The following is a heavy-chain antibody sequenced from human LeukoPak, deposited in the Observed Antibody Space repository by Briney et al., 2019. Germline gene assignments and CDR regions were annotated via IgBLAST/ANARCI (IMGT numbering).Heavy chain of an antibody. CDR3: ARPIAVAGTGYYFDY. CDR1: RYSFTNYW. D-gene: IGHD6-19*01. Sequence: GESLKISCESSRYSFTNYWIGWVRQMPGKGLEWMGVIYPDDSDTRYSPSFQGQITISADKSISTAYLQWTSLKASDTAMYYCARPIAVAGTGYYFDYWGQGTLVTVSS. J-gene: IGHJ4*02. CDR2: IYPDDSDT. V-gene: IGHV5-51*01.